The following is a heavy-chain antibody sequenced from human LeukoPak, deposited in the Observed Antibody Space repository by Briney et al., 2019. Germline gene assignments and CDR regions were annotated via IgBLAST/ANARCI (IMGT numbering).Heavy chain of an antibody. CDR3: AKGADYVWGSYRSFDNWFDP. V-gene: IGHV3-30*04. D-gene: IGHD3-16*02. CDR1: GFTFSSYA. J-gene: IGHJ5*02. CDR2: ISYDGSNK. Sequence: PGGSLRLSCAASGFTFSSYAMHWVRQAPGKGLEWVAVISYDGSNKYYADSVKGRFTISRDNSKNTLYLQMNSLRAEDTAVYYCAKGADYVWGSYRSFDNWFDPWGQGTLVTVSS.